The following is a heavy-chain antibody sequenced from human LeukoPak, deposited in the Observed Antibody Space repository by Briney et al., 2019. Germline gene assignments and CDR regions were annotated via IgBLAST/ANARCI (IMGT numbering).Heavy chain of an antibody. D-gene: IGHD6-13*01. CDR1: GGSVSSGHYY. Sequence: SETLSLTCTVSGGSVSSGHYYWSWIRQPPGKGLEWIGYIYYTGSTTYNPSLKSRVTISIDTSKNQFSLKLSSVTAADTAVYYCARGPNSSSWYGGWFDPWGQGTLVTVSS. CDR3: ARGPNSSSWYGGWFDP. CDR2: IYYTGST. J-gene: IGHJ5*02. V-gene: IGHV4-61*01.